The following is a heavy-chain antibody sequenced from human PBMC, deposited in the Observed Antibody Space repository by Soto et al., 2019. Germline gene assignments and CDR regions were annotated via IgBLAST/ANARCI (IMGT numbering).Heavy chain of an antibody. D-gene: IGHD3-3*01. Sequence: XTLSLPCAVSGGSLSSSKWWSWVLQPPVKGLEWIGEIYHSGSTNYNPSLKSLVTISLDNSKNQFSLKLSSVIAADTAVYYCARGFWSGHAYWGQGTLDTVSS. J-gene: IGHJ4*02. CDR3: ARGFWSGHAY. CDR2: IYHSGST. V-gene: IGHV4-4*02. CDR1: GGSLSSSKW.